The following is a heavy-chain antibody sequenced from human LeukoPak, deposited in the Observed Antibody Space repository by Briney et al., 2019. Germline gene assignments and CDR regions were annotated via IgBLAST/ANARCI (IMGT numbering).Heavy chain of an antibody. CDR2: ISGSGAYS. CDR3: AKGLAYTGYDYWFDP. CDR1: GFTFSDYA. D-gene: IGHD5-12*01. J-gene: IGHJ5*02. Sequence: PGGSLRLSCAVSGFTFSDYAMSWVRQAPGKGLEWVSGISGSGAYSYYADSVKGRFTISRDNSKNTLYMQMNSLRVADTAVYYCAKGLAYTGYDYWFDPWGQGTLVTVSS. V-gene: IGHV3-23*01.